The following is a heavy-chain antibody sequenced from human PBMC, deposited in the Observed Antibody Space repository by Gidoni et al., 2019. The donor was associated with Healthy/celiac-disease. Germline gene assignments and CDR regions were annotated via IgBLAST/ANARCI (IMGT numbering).Heavy chain of an antibody. CDR2: IYTSGGT. D-gene: IGHD6-13*01. CDR1: GGSISSASYH. V-gene: IGHV4-61*02. CDR3: ARDQGSNWYYSFDY. J-gene: IGHJ4*02. Sequence: QVQLQESGPGLVKPSQTLSLTCTVPGGSISSASYHWSWIRQPAGKGLEWIGRIYTSGGTNYHPSLKSRVTISADTSKNQFSLKLSSVTAADTAVYYCARDQGSNWYYSFDYWGQGTLVTVSS.